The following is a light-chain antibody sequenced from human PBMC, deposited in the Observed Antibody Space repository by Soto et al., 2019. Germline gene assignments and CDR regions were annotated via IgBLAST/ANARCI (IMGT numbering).Light chain of an antibody. V-gene: IGKV3-20*01. Sequence: LLTQSPGTLSLSPGERATLSCRASQSVSSSYIAWYQQKPGQAPRLLIYGPSSRATGIPDRFSGSGSGTDFTLTISRLEPEDFAVYYCQQFGSSPPRITFGQGTRLAIK. J-gene: IGKJ5*01. CDR2: GPS. CDR3: QQFGSSPPRIT. CDR1: QSVSSSY.